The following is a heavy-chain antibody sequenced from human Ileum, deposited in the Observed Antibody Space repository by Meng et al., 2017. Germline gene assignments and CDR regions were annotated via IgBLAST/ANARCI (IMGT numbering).Heavy chain of an antibody. CDR3: ARVRRGLGLRFDP. V-gene: IGHV4-31*03. CDR1: GGSIRSGGYY. D-gene: IGHD3/OR15-3a*01. Sequence: QVQRQESGPGLGKPSQTLSLTCTVSGGSIRSGGYYWGWIRQHPGKGLEWIGYIFYSGSTYYNSSLKSRINISVDTSKNQFSLKVSSVTAADTAVYYCARVRRGLGLRFDPWGQGTLVTVSS. CDR2: IFYSGST. J-gene: IGHJ5*02.